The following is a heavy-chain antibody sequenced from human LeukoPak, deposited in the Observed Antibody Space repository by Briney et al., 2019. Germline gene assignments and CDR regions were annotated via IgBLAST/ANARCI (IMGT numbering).Heavy chain of an antibody. CDR2: MNPNSGNT. D-gene: IGHD3-10*01. CDR1: GYTFTSYD. V-gene: IGHV1-8*03. J-gene: IGHJ4*02. CDR3: ARERESWIYGSGSYLD. Sequence: VASVKVSCKASGYTFTSYDINWVRQATGQGLEWMGWMNPNSGNTGYAQKFQGRVTITRDTSASTAYMELSSLRSEDTAVYYCARERESWIYGSGSYLDWGQGTLVTVSS.